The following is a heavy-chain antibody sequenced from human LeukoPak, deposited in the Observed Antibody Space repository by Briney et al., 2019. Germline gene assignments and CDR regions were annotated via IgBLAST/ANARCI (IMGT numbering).Heavy chain of an antibody. V-gene: IGHV4-39*01. CDR2: IYYSGGT. CDR1: GGSISSSSYY. Sequence: PSETLSLTCTVSGGSISSSSYYWGWIRQPPGKGLEWIGSIYYSGGTYYNPSLKSRVTISVDTSKNQFSLKLSSVTAADTAVYYCARHGTWFDPWGQGTLVTVSS. J-gene: IGHJ5*02. CDR3: ARHGTWFDP.